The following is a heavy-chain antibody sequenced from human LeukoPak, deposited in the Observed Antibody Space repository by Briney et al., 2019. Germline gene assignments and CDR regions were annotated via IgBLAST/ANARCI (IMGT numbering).Heavy chain of an antibody. CDR2: FGPSDSYT. Sequence: GESLKLSCKRSGYSFTSYWISGVRQMRGKGLEWMGWFGPSDSYTNYRPSFQGHVTISADKSISAAYLQWSRLKASDPAMYYCARHYDILTGYPLDAFDIWGQGTMVTVSS. V-gene: IGHV5-10-1*01. D-gene: IGHD3-9*01. CDR1: GYSFTSYW. CDR3: ARHYDILTGYPLDAFDI. J-gene: IGHJ3*02.